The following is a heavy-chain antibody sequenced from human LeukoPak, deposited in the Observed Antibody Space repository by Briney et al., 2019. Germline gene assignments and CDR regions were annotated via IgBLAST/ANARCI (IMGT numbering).Heavy chain of an antibody. CDR3: ASAPRYDYYFDY. V-gene: IGHV4-30-4*01. D-gene: IGHD5-12*01. CDR1: GGSISSSDYY. Sequence: SETLSLTCTVSGGSISSSDYYWSWIRQPPGKGLEWIGYIYYSGSTYYSPSLKSRVTISVDTSKNQFSLKLSSVTAADTAVYYCASAPRYDYYFDYWGQGTLVTVSS. J-gene: IGHJ4*02. CDR2: IYYSGST.